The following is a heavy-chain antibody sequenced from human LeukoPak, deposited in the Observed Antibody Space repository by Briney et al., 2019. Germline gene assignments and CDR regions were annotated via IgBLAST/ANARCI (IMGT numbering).Heavy chain of an antibody. Sequence: GGSLRLSCAASGFTFSDYSMNWVRQAPGKGLEWVSFISSSSSTIYYADSVKGRFTISRDNAKNSLYLQMNSLRAEDTAAYYCARDYSSRVGGNCYFDYWGQGALVTVSS. CDR2: ISSSSSTI. CDR3: ARDYSSRVGGNCYFDY. V-gene: IGHV3-48*01. D-gene: IGHD2-21*01. CDR1: GFTFSDYS. J-gene: IGHJ4*02.